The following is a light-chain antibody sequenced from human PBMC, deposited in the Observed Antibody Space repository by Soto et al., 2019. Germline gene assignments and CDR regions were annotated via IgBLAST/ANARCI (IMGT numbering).Light chain of an antibody. J-gene: IGKJ5*01. V-gene: IGKV3-15*01. Sequence: EIAMPPGHGTLSGAQGEGGTPSCGASQSVSGNLAWYQQKPGQAPRLLIFGASTRATSIPAWGIGSRSEPVFPLTIISPQPEDVVSCYYQQYNMTPPITFGQGTRLEIK. CDR3: QQYNMTPPIT. CDR2: GAS. CDR1: QSVSGN.